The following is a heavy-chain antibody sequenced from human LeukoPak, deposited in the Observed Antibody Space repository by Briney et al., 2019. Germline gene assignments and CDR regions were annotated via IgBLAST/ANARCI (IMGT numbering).Heavy chain of an antibody. D-gene: IGHD3-22*01. V-gene: IGHV5-51*01. CDR1: GYRFNAYW. J-gene: IGHJ3*01. Sequence: GESLKLSCKGSGYRFNAYWIAWVRQMPGKGLEWMGIIYPDDSDTRYSPSFQGQVTISADKSVRTAYLQWCSLKASDTAMYYCARPNITSYYDSGVYGAFDVSGQETMVTVSS. CDR3: ARPNITSYYDSGVYGAFDV. CDR2: IYPDDSDT.